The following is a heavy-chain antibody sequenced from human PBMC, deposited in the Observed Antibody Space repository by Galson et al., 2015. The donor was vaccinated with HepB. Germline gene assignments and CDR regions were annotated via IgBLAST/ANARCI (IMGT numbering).Heavy chain of an antibody. Sequence: SVKVSCKASGYTFTNYDINWVRQATGQGLEWMGWMNPNSGNTAYAQKFQGRVTMTRNTSISTAYMELSSLRSEDTAVYYCARGPVDGGATGSYYYIDVWGKGTAVTVSS. CDR2: MNPNSGNT. J-gene: IGHJ6*03. CDR3: ARGPVDGGATGSYYYIDV. D-gene: IGHD1-26*01. V-gene: IGHV1-8*01. CDR1: GYTFTNYD.